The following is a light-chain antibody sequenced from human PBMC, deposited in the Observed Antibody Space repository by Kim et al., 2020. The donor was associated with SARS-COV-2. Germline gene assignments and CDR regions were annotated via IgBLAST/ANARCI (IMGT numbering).Light chain of an antibody. Sequence: ASVKLTCTLSSAHSTYAIAWHQQQPEKGPRDVMILNSDGSHSKGDGIPDRFSGSSSGAERYLTISSLQSEDEADYYCQTWGTGIWVFGGGTKLTVL. V-gene: IGLV4-69*01. CDR3: QTWGTGIWV. CDR2: LNSDGSH. CDR1: SAHSTYA. J-gene: IGLJ3*02.